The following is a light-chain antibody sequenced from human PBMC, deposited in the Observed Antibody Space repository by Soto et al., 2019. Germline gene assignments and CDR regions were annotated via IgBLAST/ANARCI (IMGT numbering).Light chain of an antibody. CDR3: QQLDSYPT. CDR2: AAY. CDR1: QGISSY. Sequence: DIQVTQSPSSLSASVGDRITITCRASQGISSYLAWYQQKPGKAPKLLIYAAYTLQSGVPSRFSGSGSGTDFPLTISILQPEYFPTYYHQQLDSYPTFGGGTKVEIK. J-gene: IGKJ4*01. V-gene: IGKV1-9*01.